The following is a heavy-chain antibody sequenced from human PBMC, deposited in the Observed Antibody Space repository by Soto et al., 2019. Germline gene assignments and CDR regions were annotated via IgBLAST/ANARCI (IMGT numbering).Heavy chain of an antibody. CDR3: ARDLYSSGWYSY. Sequence: GGSLRLSCAASGFTFSSYAMHWVRQAPGKGLEWVAVISYDGSNKYYADSVKGRFTISRDNSKNTLYLQMNSLRAEDTAVYYCARDLYSSGWYSYWGQGTLVTVSS. J-gene: IGHJ4*02. CDR1: GFTFSSYA. D-gene: IGHD6-19*01. CDR2: ISYDGSNK. V-gene: IGHV3-30-3*01.